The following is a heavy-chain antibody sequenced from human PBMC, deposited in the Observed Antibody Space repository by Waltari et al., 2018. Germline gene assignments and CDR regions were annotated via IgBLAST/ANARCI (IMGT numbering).Heavy chain of an antibody. J-gene: IGHJ4*02. CDR3: ARENRQWLAPEPYYFDY. Sequence: QVQLVASGGGVVQPGRSLRLSCAASGFIFCTFAMPWVRQAPGKGREGVAVLSDDGSNKYYADSLKGRFTISRDNSNNTLYLQMNTLTPEDTAVYFCARENRQWLAPEPYYFDYWGLGTLVTVTS. CDR1: GFIFCTFA. D-gene: IGHD6-19*01. V-gene: IGHV3-30*04. CDR2: LSDDGSNK.